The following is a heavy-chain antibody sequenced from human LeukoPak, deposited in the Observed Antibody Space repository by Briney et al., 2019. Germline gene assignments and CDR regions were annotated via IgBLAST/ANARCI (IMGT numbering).Heavy chain of an antibody. Sequence: GGSLRLSCAASGFTFSSYDMHWVRHATGKGLEWVSAIGTAGDTYYPGSVKGRFTISRENAKNSLYLQMNSLRAGDTAVYYCARGHGVVYYYMDVWGKGTTVTISS. CDR1: GFTFSSYD. J-gene: IGHJ6*03. D-gene: IGHD2-15*01. CDR3: ARGHGVVYYYMDV. CDR2: IGTAGDT. V-gene: IGHV3-13*01.